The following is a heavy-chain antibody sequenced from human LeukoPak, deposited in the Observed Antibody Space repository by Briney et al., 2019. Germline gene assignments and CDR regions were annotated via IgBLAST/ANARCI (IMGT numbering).Heavy chain of an antibody. Sequence: PGGSLRLSCAASGFTFSSYGMHWVRPAPGKGLEWVAFIRYDGSNKYYADSVKGRFTISRDNSKNTLYLQMNSLRAEDTAVYYCAKGYGVVPAASGHWGQGTLVTVSS. J-gene: IGHJ4*02. D-gene: IGHD2-2*01. CDR3: AKGYGVVPAASGH. V-gene: IGHV3-30*02. CDR2: IRYDGSNK. CDR1: GFTFSSYG.